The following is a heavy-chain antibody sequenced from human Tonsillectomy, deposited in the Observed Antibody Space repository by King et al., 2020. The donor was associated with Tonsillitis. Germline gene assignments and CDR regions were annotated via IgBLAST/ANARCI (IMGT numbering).Heavy chain of an antibody. V-gene: IGHV4-39*07. CDR1: GGSISSSTYY. CDR3: ARSLSSPDY. Sequence: QLQESGPGLVKPSETLSLTCTVSGGSISSSTYYWGWNRQPPGKGLEWIGSVYYTGSTYYNPSLRSRVTISVDTSKNQFSLRLTSVTAADTAVYYCARSLSSPDYWGQGTLVTVSS. J-gene: IGHJ4*02. CDR2: VYYTGST.